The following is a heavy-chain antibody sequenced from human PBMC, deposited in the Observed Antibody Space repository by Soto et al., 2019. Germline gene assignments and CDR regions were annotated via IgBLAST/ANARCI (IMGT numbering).Heavy chain of an antibody. CDR1: CASISSTTSGNW. V-gene: IGHV4-4*02. CDR2: IYHSGST. J-gene: IGHJ4*02. Sequence: QVQLQESGPGLVRPSGTLSLTCAVSCASISSTTSGNWWSWVRQPPGQGLEWIGEIYHSGSTNYNPSLKSRVTMSVDKSKNQFSLKLSSVTAADTAVYYCARMVGATLVDFWGQGTLVTVSS. CDR3: ARMVGATLVDF. D-gene: IGHD1-26*01.